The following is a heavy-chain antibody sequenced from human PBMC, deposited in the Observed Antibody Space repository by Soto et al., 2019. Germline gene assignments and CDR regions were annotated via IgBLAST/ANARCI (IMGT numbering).Heavy chain of an antibody. D-gene: IGHD1-20*01. Sequence: QVQLVQSGAEVKKPGASVKVSCKASGYTFTGYYMHWVRQAPGQGLEWMGWINPNSGGTNYAQKLQGWVTMTRDTSSSTAYMELSRLRSDDTAVYYCARHKGISDGMDVWGQGTTVTVSS. CDR1: GYTFTGYY. CDR2: INPNSGGT. J-gene: IGHJ6*02. V-gene: IGHV1-2*04. CDR3: ARHKGISDGMDV.